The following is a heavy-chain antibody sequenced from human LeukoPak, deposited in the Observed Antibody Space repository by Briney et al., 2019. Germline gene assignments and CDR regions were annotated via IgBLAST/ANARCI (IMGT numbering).Heavy chain of an antibody. CDR3: GRDHCTGGNCSASWFDP. D-gene: IGHD2-15*01. Sequence: SQTLSLTCAIPGDSVSSNSAAWNWIRHSPSRGLEWLGRTYYRSKWYNHYSVSVKSRITVNPDKSKNQFSLQLNSVPPEATAVYYCGRDHCTGGNCSASWFDPWGEGTLVSVCS. CDR2: TYYRSKWYN. V-gene: IGHV6-1*01. J-gene: IGHJ5*02. CDR1: GDSVSSNSAA.